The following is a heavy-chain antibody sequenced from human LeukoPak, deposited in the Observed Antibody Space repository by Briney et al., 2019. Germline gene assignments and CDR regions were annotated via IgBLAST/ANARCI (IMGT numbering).Heavy chain of an antibody. CDR2: ISSSSSTI. Sequence: GGSLGLSCAASGFTFSSYSMNWVRQAPGKGLEWVSYISSSSSTIYYADSVKGRFTISRDNAKNSLYLQMNSLRDEDTAVYYCARDGYYDFWSGYYGYDPLDYWGQGTLVTVSS. V-gene: IGHV3-48*02. J-gene: IGHJ4*02. D-gene: IGHD3-3*01. CDR1: GFTFSSYS. CDR3: ARDGYYDFWSGYYGYDPLDY.